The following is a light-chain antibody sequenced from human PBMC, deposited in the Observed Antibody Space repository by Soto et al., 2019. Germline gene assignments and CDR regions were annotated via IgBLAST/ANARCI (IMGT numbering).Light chain of an antibody. CDR2: KAS. CDR1: QSVSRW. J-gene: IGKJ1*01. V-gene: IGKV1-5*03. CDR3: QQYNDNWT. Sequence: DIHITHSPSTLSASVGDRVTITCRASQSVSRWLAWYQQKPGKAPKLLIYKASTLESGVPSRFSGSGSGTEFTLAISSLQPDDSATYYCQQYNDNWTFGQGTKVDIK.